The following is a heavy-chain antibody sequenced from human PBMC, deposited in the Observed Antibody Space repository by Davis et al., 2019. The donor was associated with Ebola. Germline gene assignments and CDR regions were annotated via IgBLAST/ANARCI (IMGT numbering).Heavy chain of an antibody. V-gene: IGHV3-7*01. J-gene: IGHJ4*02. CDR3: AREKYYYDSSVDY. Sequence: GESLKISCAASGFTFSSYWMSWVRQAPGKGLEWVANIKQDGSEKYYVDSVKGRFTISRDNAKNSLYLQMNSLRAEDTAVYYCAREKYYYDSSVDYWGQGTLVTVSS. CDR2: IKQDGSEK. D-gene: IGHD3-22*01. CDR1: GFTFSSYW.